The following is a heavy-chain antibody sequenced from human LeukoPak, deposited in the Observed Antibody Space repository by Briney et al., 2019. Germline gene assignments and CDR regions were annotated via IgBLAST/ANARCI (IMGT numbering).Heavy chain of an antibody. CDR3: ARFAASQSGWVIRKVFDI. Sequence: PSETLSLTCAVSGGSISSGGYSWSWIRQPPGKGLEWIGEINHSGSTNYNPSLKSRVTISVDTSKNQFSLKLSSVTAADTAVYYCARFAASQSGWVIRKVFDIWGQGTMVTVSS. CDR1: GGSISSGGYS. V-gene: IGHV4-30-2*01. CDR2: INHSGST. D-gene: IGHD6-19*01. J-gene: IGHJ3*02.